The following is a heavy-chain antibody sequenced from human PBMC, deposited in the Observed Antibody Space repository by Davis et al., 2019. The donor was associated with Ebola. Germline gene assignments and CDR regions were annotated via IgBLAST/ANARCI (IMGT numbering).Heavy chain of an antibody. CDR2: IIPIFGTA. CDR3: ARGSRWLQLRDYYYYMDV. D-gene: IGHD5-24*01. J-gene: IGHJ6*03. Sequence: SVQVSCKASGGTFSSYAISWVRQAPGQGLEWMGGIIPIFGTANYAQKFQGRVTITADESTSTAYMELSSLRSEDTAVYYCARGSRWLQLRDYYYYMDVWGKGTTVTVSS. CDR1: GGTFSSYA. V-gene: IGHV1-69*13.